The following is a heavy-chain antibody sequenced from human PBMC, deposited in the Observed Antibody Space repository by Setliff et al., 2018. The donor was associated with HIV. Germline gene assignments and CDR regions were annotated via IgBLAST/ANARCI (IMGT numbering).Heavy chain of an antibody. CDR2: INPRSGVT. J-gene: IGHJ4*02. CDR1: GYTFSDHY. CDR3: ARDSGTNDHFLSPYYGALDF. V-gene: IGHV1-2*02. Sequence: ASVKVSCKSSGYTFSDHYIHWVRQAPGQGLQWMGWINPRSGVTKYAQKFQGRLIRTTDTTINTLYMELERLTSDDTALYYCARDSGTNDHFLSPYYGALDFWGLGTLVTVSS. D-gene: IGHD3-3*02.